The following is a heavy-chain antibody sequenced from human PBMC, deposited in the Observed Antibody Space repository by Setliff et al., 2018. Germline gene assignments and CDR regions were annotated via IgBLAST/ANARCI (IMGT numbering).Heavy chain of an antibody. D-gene: IGHD5-18*01. V-gene: IGHV1-18*01. CDR3: ARGGRGYSYGPRKFPFDY. CDR1: GYTFTSYG. J-gene: IGHJ4*02. CDR2: ISTYNGDT. Sequence: GASVKVSCKASGYTFTSYGISWVRQAPGQGLEWMGWISTYNGDTDYAQKLQDRLTMTTDTSTSTVYMELRSLRSDDTAVYYCARGGRGYSYGPRKFPFDYWGQGTLVTVSS.